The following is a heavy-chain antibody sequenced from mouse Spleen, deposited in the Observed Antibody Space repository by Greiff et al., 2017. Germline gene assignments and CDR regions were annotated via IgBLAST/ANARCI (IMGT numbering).Heavy chain of an antibody. J-gene: IGHJ3*01. V-gene: IGHV1-18*01. D-gene: IGHD2-14*01. Sequence: EVQLHQSGPELVKPGASVKISCKASGYTFTDYNMDWVKQSPGKSLEWIGDINPNNGGTIYNQKFKGKATLTVDKSSSTAYLQLRSLTSEDTAVYYCARIGAGTDEFAYWGQGTLVTVSA. CDR1: GYTFTDYN. CDR3: ARIGAGTDEFAY. CDR2: INPNNGGT.